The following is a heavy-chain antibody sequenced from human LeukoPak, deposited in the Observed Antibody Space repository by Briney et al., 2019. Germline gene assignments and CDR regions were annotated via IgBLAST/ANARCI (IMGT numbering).Heavy chain of an antibody. D-gene: IGHD3-3*01. CDR2: IVVGSGNT. J-gene: IGHJ5*02. CDR3: AAVTDLWSGHNWFDP. V-gene: IGHV1-58*02. CDR1: GFTFTSSA. Sequence: SVKVSCKASGFTFTSSAMQWVRHARRQRLEWIGWIVVGSGNTNYAQKFQERVTITRDISTSTAYMELSSLRSEDTAVYYCAAVTDLWSGHNWFDPWGQGTLVTVSS.